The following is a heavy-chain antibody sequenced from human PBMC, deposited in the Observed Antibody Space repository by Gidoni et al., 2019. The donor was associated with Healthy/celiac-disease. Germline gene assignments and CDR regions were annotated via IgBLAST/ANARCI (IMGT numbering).Heavy chain of an antibody. Sequence: SWIRQPPGKGLEWIGEINHSGSTNYNPSLKSRVTISVDTSKNQFSLKMSSVTAADTAVYYCASVDYSSSLYDWGQGTLVPVSS. CDR2: INHSGST. V-gene: IGHV4-34*01. J-gene: IGHJ4*02. D-gene: IGHD6-13*01. CDR3: ASVDYSSSLYD.